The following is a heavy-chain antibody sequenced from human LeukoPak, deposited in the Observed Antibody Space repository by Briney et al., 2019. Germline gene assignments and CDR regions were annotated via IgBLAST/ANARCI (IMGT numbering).Heavy chain of an antibody. D-gene: IGHD3-10*01. J-gene: IGHJ4*02. CDR3: ARSYYGYHGSGSYYRLDY. CDR2: IYYSGST. CDR1: GGSISGYY. V-gene: IGHV4-59*01. Sequence: SETLSLTCTLSGGSISGYYWSWIRQPPGKGLEWIVNIYYSGSTNYNPSLKSRVTISVDTSKKQFALKLSSVIAADTAVYYCARSYYGYHGSGSYYRLDYWGQGTLVTVSS.